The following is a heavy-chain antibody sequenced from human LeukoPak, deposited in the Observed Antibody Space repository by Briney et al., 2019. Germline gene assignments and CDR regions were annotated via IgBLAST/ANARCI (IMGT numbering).Heavy chain of an antibody. D-gene: IGHD3-3*01. V-gene: IGHV3-23*01. CDR1: GFTFSSYA. Sequence: GGSLRLSCAASGFTFSSYAMSWVRQAPGKGLEWVSATSGSGRSTYYADSVKGRFTISRDNSKDTLYLQMNSLRADDTAVYYCAKDRSYDFWSGYYDYWGQGTLVTVSS. CDR3: AKDRSYDFWSGYYDY. CDR2: TSGSGRST. J-gene: IGHJ4*02.